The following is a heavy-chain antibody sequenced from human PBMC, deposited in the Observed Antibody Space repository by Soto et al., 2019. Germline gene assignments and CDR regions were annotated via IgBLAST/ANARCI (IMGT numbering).Heavy chain of an antibody. V-gene: IGHV1-8*01. CDR1: GYTFTSYD. J-gene: IGHJ4*02. CDR3: ARSLSSSDHYYDFWSGYPSDY. D-gene: IGHD3-3*01. CDR2: MNPNSGNT. Sequence: GASVKLSCKASGYTFTSYDINWVRQATGQGLEWMGWMNPNSGNTGYAQKFQGRVTMTRNTSISTAYMELSSLRSEDTAVYYCARSLSSSDHYYDFWSGYPSDYLGQGTLVTVSS.